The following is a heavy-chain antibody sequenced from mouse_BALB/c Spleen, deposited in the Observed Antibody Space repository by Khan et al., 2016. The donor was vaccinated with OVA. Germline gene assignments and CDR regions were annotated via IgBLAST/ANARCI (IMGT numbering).Heavy chain of an antibody. CDR1: GYTFINYW. J-gene: IGHJ2*01. V-gene: IGHV1-7*01. D-gene: IGHD1-1*01. CDR2: INPSTAYT. Sequence: QVQLKESGAELAKPWASVKMSCKVSGYTFINYWILWVKQRPGQGLEWIGYINPSTAYTEYNQNFKDKATLTADKSSRTAYMQLSSLTSEDSAVYYCARRGLRWDFDYWGQGTTLTVSS. CDR3: ARRGLRWDFDY.